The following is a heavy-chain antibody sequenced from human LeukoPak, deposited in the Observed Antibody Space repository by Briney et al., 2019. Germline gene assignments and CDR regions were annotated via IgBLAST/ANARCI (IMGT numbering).Heavy chain of an antibody. CDR1: GFTFSNYN. J-gene: IGHJ4*02. Sequence: GGSLRLSCAASGFTFSNYNMYWVRQAPGKGLEWISFIGESGSHVYYAGSMKGRFTMSRDNAKNSLYLQMNSLTAEDTAVYYCARDRGWIRDYWGQGTLVTVSS. CDR2: IGESGSHV. D-gene: IGHD2-2*03. V-gene: IGHV3-21*05. CDR3: ARDRGWIRDY.